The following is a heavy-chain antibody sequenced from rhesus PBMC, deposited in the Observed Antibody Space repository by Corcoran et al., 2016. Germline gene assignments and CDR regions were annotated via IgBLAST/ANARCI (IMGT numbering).Heavy chain of an antibody. V-gene: IGHV3-100*02. D-gene: IGHD5-12*01. CDR3: TRVDTGYFDY. Sequence: DVQLVESGGGWVKPGGSLRLSCVASGFTFSNYEIHWVRQAPGKGLEWVSVISESGGITYYADSVKGRFTISRDNAKNSLFLQMNRLSAEDTAVYYCTRVDTGYFDYWGQGVLVTVSS. J-gene: IGHJ4*01. CDR2: ISESGGIT. CDR1: GFTFSNYE.